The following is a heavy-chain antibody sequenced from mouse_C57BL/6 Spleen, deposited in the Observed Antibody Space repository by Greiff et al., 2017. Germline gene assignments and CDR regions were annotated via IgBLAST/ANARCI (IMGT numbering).Heavy chain of an antibody. Sequence: QVQLKESGAELARPGASVKMSCKASGYTFTSYTMHWVKQRPGQGLEWIGYINPRSGYTKYNQKFKDKATLTADKSSSTAYMQLSSLTSEDSAVYYCARSADGYPAWFAYWGQGTLVTVSA. V-gene: IGHV1-4*01. J-gene: IGHJ3*01. D-gene: IGHD2-3*01. CDR1: GYTFTSYT. CDR3: ARSADGYPAWFAY. CDR2: INPRSGYT.